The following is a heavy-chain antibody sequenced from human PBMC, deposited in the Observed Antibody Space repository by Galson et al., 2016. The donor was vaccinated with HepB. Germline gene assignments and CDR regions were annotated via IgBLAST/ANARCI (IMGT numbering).Heavy chain of an antibody. D-gene: IGHD3-22*01. CDR1: GFTFSRYN. CDR2: ISISGSTV. CDR3: AREADFYDSTVYFPPFAY. V-gene: IGHV3-48*03. J-gene: IGHJ4*02. Sequence: SLRLSCAASGFTFSRYNMNWVRQAPGKGLEWLADISISGSTVYYADSVKGRFTITRDNDKNEVYLQMDSLRDEETAVYYCAREADFYDSTVYFPPFAYWGQGILVTVSS.